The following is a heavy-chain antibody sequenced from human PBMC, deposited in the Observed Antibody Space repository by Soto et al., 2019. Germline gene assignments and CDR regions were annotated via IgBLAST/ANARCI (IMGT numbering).Heavy chain of an antibody. CDR1: GGSINSGDYY. J-gene: IGHJ5*02. V-gene: IGHV4-30-4*01. CDR2: IFYSGST. D-gene: IGHD1-1*01. Sequence: PSETLSLTCTVSGGSINSGDYYWSWIRQPPGKGLEWIGYIFYSGSTYYSPSLESRVTISIDTSQSQFSLKLSSVTAADTAVYYCARDWVHERWFDPWGQGTLVTVSS. CDR3: ARDWVHERWFDP.